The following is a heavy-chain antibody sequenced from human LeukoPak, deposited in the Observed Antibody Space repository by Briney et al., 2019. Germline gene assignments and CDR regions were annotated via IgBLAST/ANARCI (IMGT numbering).Heavy chain of an antibody. V-gene: IGHV4-31*03. J-gene: IGHJ5*02. CDR1: GGSISSGGYY. CDR2: IYYSGST. Sequence: SETLSLTRTVSGGSISSGGYYWSWIRQHPGKGLEWIGYIYYSGSTYYNPSLKSRVTISVDTSKNQFSLKLSSVTAADTAVYYCARGSGGSGIPTWGQGTLVTVSS. CDR3: ARGSGGSGIPT. D-gene: IGHD3-10*01.